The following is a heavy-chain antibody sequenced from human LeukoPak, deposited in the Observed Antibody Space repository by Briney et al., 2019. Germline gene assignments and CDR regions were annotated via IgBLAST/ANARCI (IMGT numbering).Heavy chain of an antibody. CDR1: GYTFSSYG. D-gene: IGHD3-10*01. CDR2: ISAYNGNT. CDR3: ARDSPDGSGTYYNDSPDY. Sequence: ASVKVSCKASGYTFSSYGISWVRQAPGQGLEWMGWISAYNGNTNYRQKLQGRVTMTTDTYTGTAYMDLRSLRSDDTAIYYCARDSPDGSGTYYNDSPDYWGQGTLVTVST. V-gene: IGHV1-18*01. J-gene: IGHJ4*02.